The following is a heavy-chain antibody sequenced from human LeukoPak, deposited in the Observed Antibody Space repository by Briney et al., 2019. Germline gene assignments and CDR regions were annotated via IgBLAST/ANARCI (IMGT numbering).Heavy chain of an antibody. CDR2: IYPGDSDT. Sequence: LGESLKISCKGSGYSFTSYWIGWVRQMPGKGLEWMGIIYPGDSDTRYSPSFQGQVTISADKSISTAYLQWSSLKASDTAMYHCARHPRRRTSGLDYWGQGTLVTVSS. V-gene: IGHV5-51*01. CDR1: GYSFTSYW. J-gene: IGHJ4*02. D-gene: IGHD6-6*01. CDR3: ARHPRRRTSGLDY.